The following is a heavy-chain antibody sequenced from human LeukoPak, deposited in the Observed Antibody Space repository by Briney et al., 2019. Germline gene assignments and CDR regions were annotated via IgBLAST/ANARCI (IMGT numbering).Heavy chain of an antibody. CDR3: ARDREYSSSSNYYYMDV. V-gene: IGHV4-61*02. CDR2: IYTSGST. CDR1: GGSISSGSYY. D-gene: IGHD6-6*01. J-gene: IGHJ6*03. Sequence: SETLSLTCTVSGGSISSGSYYWSWIRQPAGKGLEWIGRIYTSGSTNYNPSLKSRVTISVDWSKNQFSLKLSSVTAADTAVYYCARDREYSSSSNYYYMDVWGKGTTVTVSS.